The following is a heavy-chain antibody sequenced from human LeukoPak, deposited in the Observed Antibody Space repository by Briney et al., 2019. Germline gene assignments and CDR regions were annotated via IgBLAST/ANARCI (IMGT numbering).Heavy chain of an antibody. V-gene: IGHV1-8*02. CDR1: GYTFTSYD. J-gene: IGHJ6*03. D-gene: IGHD1-1*01. CDR3: ARGTTGTPAERHYYYYYYMDV. Sequence: ASVKVSCKASGYTFTSYDINWVRQATGQGLEWMGWMNPNSGNTGYAQKFQGRVTMTRNTSISTAYMELSSLRSEDTAVYYCARGTTGTPAERHYYYYYYMDVWGKGTTVTISS. CDR2: MNPNSGNT.